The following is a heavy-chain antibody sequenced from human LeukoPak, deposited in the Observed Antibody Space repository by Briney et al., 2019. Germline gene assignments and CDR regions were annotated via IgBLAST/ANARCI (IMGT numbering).Heavy chain of an antibody. CDR2: ISAYKRDT. CDR3: ARTSKLLYYYNGMDV. V-gene: IGHV1-18*01. CDR1: DYTFISYG. Sequence: GASVKVSCKAIDYTFISYGISWVRQAPGQGLEWMGWISAYKRDTNYAERFQGRVTMTTDTSTDTAYMELGTLRSDDTAIYYCARTSKLLYYYNGMDVWGQGTTVTVSS. D-gene: IGHD4-23*01. J-gene: IGHJ6*02.